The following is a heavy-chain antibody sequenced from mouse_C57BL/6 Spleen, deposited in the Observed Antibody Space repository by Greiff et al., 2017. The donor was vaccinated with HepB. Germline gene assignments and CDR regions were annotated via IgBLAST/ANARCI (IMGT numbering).Heavy chain of an antibody. J-gene: IGHJ2*01. V-gene: IGHV3-6*01. CDR3: ARGDYDGGADY. D-gene: IGHD2-4*01. CDR1: GYSITSGYY. Sequence: DVKLVESGPGLVKPSQSLSLTCSVTGYSITSGYYWNWIRQFPGNNLEWMGYISYDGSNNYNPSLKNRISITRDTSKNQFFLKLNSVTTEDTATYYCARGDYDGGADYWGQGTTLTVSS. CDR2: ISYDGSN.